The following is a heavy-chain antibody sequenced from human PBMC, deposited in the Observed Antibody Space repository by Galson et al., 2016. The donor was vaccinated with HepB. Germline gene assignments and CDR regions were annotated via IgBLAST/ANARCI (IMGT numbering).Heavy chain of an antibody. Sequence: ETLSLTCSVSSGSINDYYWTWIRQPPGKGLEWIGYIYSDGGTKYNPSLESRITISVDASRNQFSLKLTSVTAADTAVYYCARHPCSGENCYNYLACWGQGTLVTFSA. V-gene: IGHV4-59*01. CDR3: ARHPCSGENCYNYLAC. CDR1: SGSINDYY. D-gene: IGHD2-15*01. CDR2: IYSDGGT. J-gene: IGHJ4*02.